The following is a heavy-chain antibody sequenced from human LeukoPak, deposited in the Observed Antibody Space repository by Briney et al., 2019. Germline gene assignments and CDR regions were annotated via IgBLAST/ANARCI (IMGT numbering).Heavy chain of an antibody. CDR1: GFIVSSNY. J-gene: IGHJ6*02. CDR3: ATSWGPDTSAFRWGRDGMDV. D-gene: IGHD3-16*01. V-gene: IGHV3-53*01. Sequence: PGGSLRLSCAASGFIVSSNYMSWVRQAPGKGLEWVSVIYSGGSTYYADSVKGRFTISRDNSKNTQYLQMNSLRAEDTAVYYCATSWGPDTSAFRWGRDGMDVWGQGTTVIVS. CDR2: IYSGGST.